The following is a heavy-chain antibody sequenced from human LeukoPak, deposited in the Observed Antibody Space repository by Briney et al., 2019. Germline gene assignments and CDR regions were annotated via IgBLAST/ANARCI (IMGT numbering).Heavy chain of an antibody. CDR2: INHSGST. D-gene: IGHD3-3*01. J-gene: IGHJ4*02. CDR3: ARGDYDFWSGYYPRGLDY. Sequence: PSETLSLTCAVYGGSFNGYYWTWIRQPPGKGLEWIGEINHSGSTNYNPSLKSRVTISVDTSKNQFSLKLTSVTAADTAVYYCARGDYDFWSGYYPRGLDYWGQGTLVTVSS. CDR1: GGSFNGYY. V-gene: IGHV4-34*01.